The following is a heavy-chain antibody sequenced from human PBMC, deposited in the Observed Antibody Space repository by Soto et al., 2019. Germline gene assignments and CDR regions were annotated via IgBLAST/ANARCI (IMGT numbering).Heavy chain of an antibody. CDR1: GSTIGTSGVG. J-gene: IGHJ4*02. CDR2: IYWNDDK. D-gene: IGHD3-22*01. V-gene: IGHV2-5*01. Sequence: GRPLANHTKTLRLNCTLTGSTIGTSGVGVGWIGQPPVKALKWLALIYWNDDKRYSPSLKSRLTITKDTSKYQVVLTMANMDPVDTATYYCAHSKDYYDSNGYYRLDGFEYWGQGTLVTVSS. CDR3: AHSKDYYDSNGYYRLDGFEY.